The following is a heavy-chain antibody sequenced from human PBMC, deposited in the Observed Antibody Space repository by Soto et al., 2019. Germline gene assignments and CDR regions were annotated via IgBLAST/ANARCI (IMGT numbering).Heavy chain of an antibody. Sequence: PGGFLRLSCAASGFTFSSYSMNWVRQAPEKGLEWVSSISSSSSYIYYADSVKGRFTISRDNAKNSLYLQMNSLRAEDTDVYYCAREWEQLPDYWGQGTLVTVSS. CDR1: GFTFSSYS. CDR3: AREWEQLPDY. V-gene: IGHV3-21*01. J-gene: IGHJ4*02. D-gene: IGHD1-26*01. CDR2: ISSSSSYI.